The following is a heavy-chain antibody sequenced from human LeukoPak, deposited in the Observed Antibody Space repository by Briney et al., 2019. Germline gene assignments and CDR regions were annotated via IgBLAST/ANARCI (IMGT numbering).Heavy chain of an antibody. CDR2: IYYSGST. J-gene: IGHJ4*02. V-gene: IGHV4-39*07. CDR3: ATGAEYYYGSGRPFDY. Sequence: TSETLSLTCTVSGGSISSSSYYWGWIRQPPGKGLEWIGSIYYSGSTYYNPSLKSRVTISVDTSKNQFSLELSSVTAADTAVYYCATGAEYYYGSGRPFDYWGQGTLVTVSS. CDR1: GGSISSSSYY. D-gene: IGHD3-10*01.